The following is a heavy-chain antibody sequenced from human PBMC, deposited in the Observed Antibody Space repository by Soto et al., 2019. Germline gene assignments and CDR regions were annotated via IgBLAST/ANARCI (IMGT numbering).Heavy chain of an antibody. Sequence: EVQLLESGGGLVQPGGSLRLSCAASGFTFSSYAMSWVRQAPGKGLEWVSAISGSGGSTYYADSVKGRFTISRDNSKNTLYLQMNSPRAEDTAVYYCAKDPSYYYGSGSYYSPILGYFDYWGQGTLVTVSS. J-gene: IGHJ4*02. CDR3: AKDPSYYYGSGSYYSPILGYFDY. V-gene: IGHV3-23*01. CDR2: ISGSGGST. CDR1: GFTFSSYA. D-gene: IGHD3-10*01.